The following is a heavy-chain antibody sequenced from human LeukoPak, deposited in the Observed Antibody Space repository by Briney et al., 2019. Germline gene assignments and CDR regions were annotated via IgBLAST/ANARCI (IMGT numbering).Heavy chain of an antibody. CDR1: GYTFTSYY. J-gene: IGHJ4*02. CDR2: INPNGGST. V-gene: IGHV1-46*01. Sequence: ASVKVSCKASGYTFTSYYMHWVRQAPGQGLEWMGIINPNGGSTSYAQKFQGRVTMTRDTSTSTVYMELSSLRSEDTAVYYCASTATFGYSYLGYWGQGTLVTVSS. CDR3: ASTATFGYSYLGY. D-gene: IGHD5-18*01.